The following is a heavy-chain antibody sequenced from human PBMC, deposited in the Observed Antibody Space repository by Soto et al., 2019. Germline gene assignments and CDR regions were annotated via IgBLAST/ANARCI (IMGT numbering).Heavy chain of an antibody. CDR3: ARYTTGGTGFDY. CDR1: GGSVSSGSYY. J-gene: IGHJ4*02. D-gene: IGHD1-1*01. Sequence: PSETLSLTCTVSGGSVSSGSYYWSWIRQPPGKGLEWVGYISYSGNTNYNSYLKSRVTISKDTSKNQYSLKVNSVTAADPAVYYCARYTTGGTGFDYWGQGTLVTVSS. CDR2: ISYSGNT. V-gene: IGHV4-61*01.